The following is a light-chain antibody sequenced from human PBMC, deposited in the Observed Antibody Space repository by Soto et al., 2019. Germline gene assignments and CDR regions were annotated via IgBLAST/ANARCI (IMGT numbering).Light chain of an antibody. J-gene: IGKJ1*01. CDR3: QQYYSTPQT. Sequence: DIVMTQSPDSLAVSLGERATINCKSSQSVLYSSNNKNYLAWYQQKPGQPPKLLIYWASTRESGVPDRFSGSGSGIDFTLTTSSLQAEDVAVYYCQQYYSTPQTFGQGTKVEIK. V-gene: IGKV4-1*01. CDR1: QSVLYSSNNKNY. CDR2: WAS.